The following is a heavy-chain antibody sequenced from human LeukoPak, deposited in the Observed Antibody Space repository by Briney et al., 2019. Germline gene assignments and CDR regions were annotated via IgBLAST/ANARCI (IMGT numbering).Heavy chain of an antibody. Sequence: SETLSLTCSVSGGSISSSSYYWGWIRQAPGKGLEWIGEIIQSGGTNYNPSLKSRATISVDTSKKQFFLKLASVTAADTAVYYCARGEDAFDIWGQGTMVIVSS. CDR3: ARGEDAFDI. D-gene: IGHD3-16*01. J-gene: IGHJ3*02. CDR2: IIQSGGT. V-gene: IGHV4-39*07. CDR1: GGSISSSSYY.